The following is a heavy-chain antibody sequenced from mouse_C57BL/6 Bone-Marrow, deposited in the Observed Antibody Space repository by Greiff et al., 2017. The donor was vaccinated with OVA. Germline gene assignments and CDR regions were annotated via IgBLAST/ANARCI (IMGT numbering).Heavy chain of an antibody. V-gene: IGHV1-39*01. D-gene: IGHD2-5*01. J-gene: IGHJ4*01. CDR2: INPNYGTT. Sequence: VQLQQSGPELVKPGASVKISCKASGYSFTDYNMNWVKQSNGKSLEWIGVINPNYGTTSYNQKFKGKATLTLDQSSSTAYMQLNRLTSEDSAVYYCARIPYSNYHYYAMDYWGQGTSVTVSS. CDR3: ARIPYSNYHYYAMDY. CDR1: GYSFTDYN.